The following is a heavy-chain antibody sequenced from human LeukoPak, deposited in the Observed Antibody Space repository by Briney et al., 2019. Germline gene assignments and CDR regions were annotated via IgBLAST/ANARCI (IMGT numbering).Heavy chain of an antibody. Sequence: GGSLRLSCAASGFTFSSYAMHWVRQAPGKGLEWVAVISYDGSNKYYADSVKGRFTISRDNSKNTLYLQMNSLRAEDTAVYYCARDRKWTTNNWFDPWGQGTLVTVSS. D-gene: IGHD1-1*01. CDR3: ARDRKWTTNNWFDP. CDR1: GFTFSSYA. CDR2: ISYDGSNK. V-gene: IGHV3-30*04. J-gene: IGHJ5*02.